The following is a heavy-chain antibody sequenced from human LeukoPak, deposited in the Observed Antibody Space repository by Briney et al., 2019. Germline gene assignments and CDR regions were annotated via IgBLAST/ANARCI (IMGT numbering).Heavy chain of an antibody. J-gene: IGHJ4*02. Sequence: GGSLRLSCAASGFTFSDYYMSWIRQAPGKGLEWVSYISSSGSTIYYADSVKGRFTISRDNAKNSLYLQMNSLRAEDTAVYYCAKENCSSTSCSYYFDYWGQGTLVTVSS. CDR1: GFTFSDYY. CDR3: AKENCSSTSCSYYFDY. V-gene: IGHV3-11*01. D-gene: IGHD2-2*01. CDR2: ISSSGSTI.